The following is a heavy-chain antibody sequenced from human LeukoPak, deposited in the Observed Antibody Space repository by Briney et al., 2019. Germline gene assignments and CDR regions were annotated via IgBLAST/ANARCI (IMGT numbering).Heavy chain of an antibody. Sequence: GSSVKVSCKASGGTFSSYAISWVRQAPGQGLEWMGGIIPIFGTANYAQKFQGRVTITTDESTSTAYMELSSQRSEDTAVYCCARGDYYGSGPDYYYYYMDVWGKGTTVTVSS. CDR3: ARGDYYGSGPDYYYYYMDV. V-gene: IGHV1-69*05. J-gene: IGHJ6*03. CDR1: GGTFSSYA. CDR2: IIPIFGTA. D-gene: IGHD3-10*01.